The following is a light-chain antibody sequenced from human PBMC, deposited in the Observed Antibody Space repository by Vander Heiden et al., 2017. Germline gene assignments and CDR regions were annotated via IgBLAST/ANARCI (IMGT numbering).Light chain of an antibody. CDR3: AAWDDSRNGVV. V-gene: IGLV1-44*01. CDR1: SSNIGSNT. Sequence: QSVLTQPPSASGTPGQRVTISCSGSSSNIGSNTVNWYQQLPGTAPKLLIYSNNQRHSGVPDRFSGSKSGTSASLAISGLQSEDEADYYCAAWDDSRNGVVFGGGTKLTVL. J-gene: IGLJ2*01. CDR2: SNN.